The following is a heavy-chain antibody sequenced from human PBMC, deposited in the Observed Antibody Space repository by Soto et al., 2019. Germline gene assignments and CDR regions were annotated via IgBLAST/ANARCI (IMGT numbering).Heavy chain of an antibody. CDR1: GFSFSSYW. CDR2: INEDGSEK. Sequence: SLRLSCAASGFSFSSYWMSWVRQAPGKGLEWVANINEDGSEKNYVDSVKGRFTISRDDAKNSLYLQMNSLRDEDTAVYYCVRNEAPGIYWGQGTLVTVSS. CDR3: VRNEAPGIY. D-gene: IGHD6-13*01. V-gene: IGHV3-7*01. J-gene: IGHJ1*01.